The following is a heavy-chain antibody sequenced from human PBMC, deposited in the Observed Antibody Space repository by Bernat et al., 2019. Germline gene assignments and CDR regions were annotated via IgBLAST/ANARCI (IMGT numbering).Heavy chain of an antibody. CDR1: GLTFSDST. J-gene: IGHJ4*02. D-gene: IGHD3-10*01. CDR3: TRSGALAEQTFDY. Sequence: EVQLAESGGGLVQPGGSLKLSCAASGLTFSDSTMQWVRQGSGKGLEWVGRVRTKANGFATSYAASVKGRFTISRDDSKNTAYLQMNSLKIEDTAVYYCTRSGALAEQTFDYWGQGTLVTVSS. CDR2: VRTKANGFAT. V-gene: IGHV3-73*01.